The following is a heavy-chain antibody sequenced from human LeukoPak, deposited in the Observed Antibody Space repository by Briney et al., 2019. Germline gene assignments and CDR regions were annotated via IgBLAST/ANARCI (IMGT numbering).Heavy chain of an antibody. CDR1: GVSISTSY. Sequence: SETLSLTCTVSGVSISTSYWSWIRRPPGKGLEWIGYIYYTGSTTYNPSLKSRITMSVDTSKSQFSLKLSSVTAADTAVYYCARLQSYGNFLDDYWGQGTLVTVSS. CDR3: ARLQSYGNFLDDY. CDR2: IYYTGST. V-gene: IGHV4-59*01. J-gene: IGHJ4*02. D-gene: IGHD4-11*01.